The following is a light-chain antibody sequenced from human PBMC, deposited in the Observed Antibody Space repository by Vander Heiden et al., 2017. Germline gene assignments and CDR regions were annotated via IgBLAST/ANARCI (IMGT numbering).Light chain of an antibody. Sequence: QSALTQPASVSGSPGQSITISCTGTSSDLGSYNDVSWYQQHPGKAPQLMIYAGNMRPARVSDRFSGSESANAASLTISGLRPEDEAVYYCSSYARTTTLVVFGGGTKLTVL. CDR2: AGN. V-gene: IGLV2-23*01. CDR3: SSYARTTTLVV. J-gene: IGLJ2*01. CDR1: SSDLGSYND.